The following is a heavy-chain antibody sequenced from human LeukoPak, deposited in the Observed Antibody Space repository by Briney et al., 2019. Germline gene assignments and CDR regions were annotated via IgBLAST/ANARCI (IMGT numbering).Heavy chain of an antibody. D-gene: IGHD3-3*01. CDR3: ARGDFWGGYLKYNWFDP. CDR2: INHSGST. J-gene: IGHJ5*02. Sequence: SETLSLTCAVYGGSFSGYYWSWIRQPSGKGLEWIGEINHSGSTNYNPSLKSRVTISVDTSKNQFSLKLSSVTAADTAVYYCARGDFWGGYLKYNWFDPWGQGTLVTVSS. V-gene: IGHV4-34*01. CDR1: GGSFSGYY.